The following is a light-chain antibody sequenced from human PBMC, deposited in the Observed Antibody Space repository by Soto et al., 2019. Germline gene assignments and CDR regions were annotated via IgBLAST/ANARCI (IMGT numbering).Light chain of an antibody. CDR2: AVS. V-gene: IGKV1-39*01. CDR3: QHTYSSPQT. Sequence: DIQMTQSPSSLSASVGDRVTITCRASQPISIYLNWYQQKPGKAPKLLIYAVSNLQSGVPSRFSGSGSGTDFTLAISSLQPEDFATYFCQHTYSSPQTFGQGTKLEIK. J-gene: IGKJ2*01. CDR1: QPISIY.